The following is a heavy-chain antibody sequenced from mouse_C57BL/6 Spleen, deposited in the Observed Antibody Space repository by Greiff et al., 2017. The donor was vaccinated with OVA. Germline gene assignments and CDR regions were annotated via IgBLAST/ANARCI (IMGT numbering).Heavy chain of an antibody. Sequence: VQLQQSGAELVRPGASVTLSCKASGFTFTDYEMHWVKPTPVHGLEWIGAIDPETDGTAYNQKSKVKTILTTDKSSSTAYMELRSLTSEDTDVYYCTRGAYYSNTRYFDVWGTGTTVTVAS. CDR3: TRGAYYSNTRYFDV. D-gene: IGHD2-5*01. J-gene: IGHJ1*03. V-gene: IGHV1-15*01. CDR2: IDPETDGT. CDR1: GFTFTDYE.